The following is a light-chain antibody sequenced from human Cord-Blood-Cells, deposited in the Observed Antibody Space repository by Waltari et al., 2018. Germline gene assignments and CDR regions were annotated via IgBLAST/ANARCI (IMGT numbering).Light chain of an antibody. Sequence: EIVMTQSPTTLSVSPGERATLSCRASQSVSSNLAWYQQKPGQAPRLLIYGASTRATGIPARSSGSGYGTEFTLTLSSLQSEDFAVYYCHQYNNWPRTFGQGTKVEIK. CDR3: HQYNNWPRT. V-gene: IGKV3-15*01. CDR1: QSVSSN. J-gene: IGKJ1*01. CDR2: GAS.